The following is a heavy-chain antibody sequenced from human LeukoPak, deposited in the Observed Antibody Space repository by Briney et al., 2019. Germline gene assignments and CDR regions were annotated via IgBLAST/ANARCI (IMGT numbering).Heavy chain of an antibody. Sequence: ASVKVSCKASGGTFSSYAISWVRQAPGQGLEWMGRIIPILGIANYAQKFQGRVTITADKSTSTAYMELSSLRSEDTAVYYCASYYGSGSNNYGMDVWGQGTTVTVSS. J-gene: IGHJ6*02. D-gene: IGHD3-10*01. CDR2: IIPILGIA. V-gene: IGHV1-69*04. CDR3: ASYYGSGSNNYGMDV. CDR1: GGTFSSYA.